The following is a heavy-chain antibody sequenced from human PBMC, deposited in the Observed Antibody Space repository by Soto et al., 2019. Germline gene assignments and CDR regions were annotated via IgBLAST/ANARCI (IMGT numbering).Heavy chain of an antibody. D-gene: IGHD3-10*01. Sequence: QVQLVQSGAEVKKPGSSVKVSCKASGGTFSSYAISWVRQAPGQGLEWMGGIIPIFGTANYAQKFQGRVTITADESTSKAYMELSSLRSEDTAVYYCARVGITMVRGVIIKGAFDIWGQGTMVTVSS. V-gene: IGHV1-69*01. J-gene: IGHJ3*02. CDR1: GGTFSSYA. CDR3: ARVGITMVRGVIIKGAFDI. CDR2: IIPIFGTA.